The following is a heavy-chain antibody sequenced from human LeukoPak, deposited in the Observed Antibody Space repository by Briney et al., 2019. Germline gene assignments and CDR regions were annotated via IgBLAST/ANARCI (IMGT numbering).Heavy chain of an antibody. V-gene: IGHV4-34*01. CDR1: GGSFSGYY. CDR2: INHSGST. J-gene: IGHJ5*02. Sequence: SETLSLTCAVYGGSFSGYYWSWIRQPPGKGLEWIGEINHSGSTNYNPSLKSRVTISVDTSKNQFSLKLSSVTAADTAVYYCARVLNLRNWFDPWGQGTLVTVSS. CDR3: ARVLNLRNWFDP.